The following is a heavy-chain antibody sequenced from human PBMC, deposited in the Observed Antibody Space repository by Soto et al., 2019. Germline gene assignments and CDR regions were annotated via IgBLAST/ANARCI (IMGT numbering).Heavy chain of an antibody. CDR3: AREPSWSGYFEF. J-gene: IGHJ4*02. Sequence: PSETLSLTCTVSGGSVSSGNYYWSWIRQPPGKGREWIGYIYYSGSTNYNPSLKSRVTIAVDTSKNQFSRKLSSVTAADTAVYYCAREPSWSGYFEFWGQGALVTVSS. V-gene: IGHV4-61*01. CDR1: GGSVSSGNYY. CDR2: IYYSGST. D-gene: IGHD3-3*01.